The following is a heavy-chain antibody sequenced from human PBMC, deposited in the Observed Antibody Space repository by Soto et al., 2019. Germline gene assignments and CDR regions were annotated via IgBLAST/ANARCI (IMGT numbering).Heavy chain of an antibody. D-gene: IGHD2-15*01. V-gene: IGHV3-48*02. CDR3: ARSPYGRYCSGGSCYS. CDR1: GFTFSSYS. J-gene: IGHJ4*02. Sequence: GGSLRLSCAASGFTFSSYSMNWVRQAPGKGLEWVSYISSSSSTIYYADSVKGRFTISRDNAKNSLYLQMNSLRDEDTAVYYCARSPYGRYCSGGSCYSWGQGTLVTVSS. CDR2: ISSSSSTI.